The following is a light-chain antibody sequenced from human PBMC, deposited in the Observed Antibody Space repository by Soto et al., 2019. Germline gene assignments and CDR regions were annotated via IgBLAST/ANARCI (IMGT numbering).Light chain of an antibody. J-gene: IGKJ3*01. V-gene: IGKV3-20*01. CDR1: QNVYINS. Sequence: EVVLTQSPGTLSLSPGERATLSCRASQNVYINSLAWYQQRPGQTPRLLIYGASTRAAAIPDRFSGSGSGADFALSIDGLEPEDFALYYCQQYGDSPLPFGPGTRVD. CDR3: QQYGDSPLP. CDR2: GAS.